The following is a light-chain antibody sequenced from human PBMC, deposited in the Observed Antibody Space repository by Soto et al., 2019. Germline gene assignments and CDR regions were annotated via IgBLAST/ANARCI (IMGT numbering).Light chain of an antibody. J-gene: IGLJ1*01. CDR2: RNN. CDR3: AAWDDSLSGRI. V-gene: IGLV1-47*01. CDR1: ISNIGSNY. Sequence: QSVLTQPPSASGTLGQRVTISCSGSISNIGSNYVYWYQQLPGTAPKLLIYRNNQRPSGVPDRFSGSKSGTSASLAISGLRSEDEADYYCAAWDDSLSGRIFGTGTKVTVL.